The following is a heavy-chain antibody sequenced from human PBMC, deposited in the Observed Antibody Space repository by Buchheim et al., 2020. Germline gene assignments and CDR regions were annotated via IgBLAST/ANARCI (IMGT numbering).Heavy chain of an antibody. CDR3: AKEIVVVPAAIYYYGMDV. Sequence: EVQLLESGGGLVLPGGSLRLSCAASGFTFSSYAMSWVRQAPGKGLEWVSAISGSGGSTYYADSVKGRFTISIDNSKNTLSLQMNSLRAEDTAVYYCAKEIVVVPAAIYYYGMDVWGQGTT. CDR1: GFTFSSYA. D-gene: IGHD2-2*01. CDR2: ISGSGGST. J-gene: IGHJ6*02. V-gene: IGHV3-23*01.